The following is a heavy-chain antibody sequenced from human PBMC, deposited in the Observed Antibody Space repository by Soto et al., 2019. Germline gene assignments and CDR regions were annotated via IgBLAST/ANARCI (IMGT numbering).Heavy chain of an antibody. CDR3: ARHRYSSSPYYGMDV. CDR1: GYSFTNYW. Sequence: GESLKISCKGSGYSFTNYWVGWVRQMPGKGLEWMGIIYPGGSDTRYSPSFQGQVTISADKSISTAYLQWSSLKASDTAMYYCARHRYSSSPYYGMDVWGQGTTVTVSS. V-gene: IGHV5-51*01. D-gene: IGHD6-6*01. CDR2: IYPGGSDT. J-gene: IGHJ6*02.